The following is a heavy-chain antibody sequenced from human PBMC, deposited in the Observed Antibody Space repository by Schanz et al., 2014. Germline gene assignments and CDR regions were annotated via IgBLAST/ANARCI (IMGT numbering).Heavy chain of an antibody. J-gene: IGHJ4*02. CDR1: GGTFSSFG. Sequence: QVQLVQSGAEVKKPGSSVKVSCKASGGTFSSFGITWVRQAPGQGLEWVGWISPYTGNTHYFDKMEGRVTMTTDTSTSTAYMDLRSLRSDDTAVYYCARDQSPYTNSSDVRYFDYWGQGSLVTVSS. V-gene: IGHV1-18*01. CDR3: ARDQSPYTNSSDVRYFDY. CDR2: ISPYTGNT. D-gene: IGHD6-6*01.